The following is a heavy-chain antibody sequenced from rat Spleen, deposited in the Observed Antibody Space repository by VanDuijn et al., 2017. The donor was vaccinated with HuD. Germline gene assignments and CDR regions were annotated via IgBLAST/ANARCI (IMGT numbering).Heavy chain of an antibody. V-gene: IGHV2S12*01. J-gene: IGHJ4*01. D-gene: IGHD4-3*01. CDR3: ARIIRGYYVMDA. CDR2: IWSGGST. CDR1: GFTFSDYY. Sequence: VQLAESGGGLVQPGGSLKLSCAASGFTFSDYYMAWVRQAPKKGLEWIAAIWSGGSTYYNSALKSRLSISRDTSKSQVLLKMNSLQTEDTAMYFCARIIRGYYVMDAWGQGASVTVSS.